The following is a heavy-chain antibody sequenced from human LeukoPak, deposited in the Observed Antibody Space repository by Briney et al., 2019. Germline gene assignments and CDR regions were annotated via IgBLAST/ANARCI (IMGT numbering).Heavy chain of an antibody. V-gene: IGHV3-30*18. CDR2: ISYDGSNK. Sequence: PGGSLRLSCAASGFTFSSYGMHWVRQAPGKGLEWVAVISYDGSNKYYADSVKGRFTISRDNSKNTLYLQMNSLRAEDTAVYYCAKELQQDTAMVLYYYYYRMDVWGQGTTVTVSS. CDR1: GFTFSSYG. D-gene: IGHD5-18*01. J-gene: IGHJ6*02. CDR3: AKELQQDTAMVLYYYYYRMDV.